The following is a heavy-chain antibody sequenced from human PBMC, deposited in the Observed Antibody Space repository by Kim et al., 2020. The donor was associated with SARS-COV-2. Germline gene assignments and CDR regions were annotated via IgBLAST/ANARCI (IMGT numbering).Heavy chain of an antibody. V-gene: IGHV3-30*02. D-gene: IGHD4-17*01. CDR3: AKDYGDYLKGYYYGMDV. J-gene: IGHJ6*02. Sequence: VKGRFTISRDNSKNTLYLQMNSLRAEDTAVYYCAKDYGDYLKGYYYGMDVWGQGTTVTVSS.